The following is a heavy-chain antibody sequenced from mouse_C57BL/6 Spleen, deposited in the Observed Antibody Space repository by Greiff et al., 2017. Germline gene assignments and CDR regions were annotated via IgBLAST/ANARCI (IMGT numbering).Heavy chain of an antibody. J-gene: IGHJ4*01. CDR1: GFTFSSYG. Sequence: EVQLVESGGDLVKPGGSLKLSCAASGFTFSSYGMSWVRQTPDKRLEWVATISSGGSYTYYPDSVKGRFTISRDNAKNTLYLQMSSLKSEDTAMYYCARNYYGSRNYAMDYWGQGTSVTVSS. V-gene: IGHV5-6*01. CDR2: ISSGGSYT. CDR3: ARNYYGSRNYAMDY. D-gene: IGHD1-1*01.